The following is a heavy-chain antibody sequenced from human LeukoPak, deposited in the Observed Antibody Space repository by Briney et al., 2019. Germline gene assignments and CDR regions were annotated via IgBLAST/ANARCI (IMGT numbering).Heavy chain of an antibody. CDR3: AKNSGGTCYSHLDY. J-gene: IGHJ4*02. CDR2: ISGSGGST. Sequence: GSLRLSCAASGFTFSSYGMTWVRQAPGKGLEWVSGISGSGGSTYYEDSVKGRFTISRDNSKNTLYLQMNSLRAEDTAVYYCAKNSGGTCYSHLDYWGQGTLVTVSS. V-gene: IGHV3-23*01. D-gene: IGHD2-15*01. CDR1: GFTFSSYG.